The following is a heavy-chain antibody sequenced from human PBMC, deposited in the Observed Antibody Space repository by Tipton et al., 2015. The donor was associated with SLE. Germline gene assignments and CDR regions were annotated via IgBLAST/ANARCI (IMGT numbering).Heavy chain of an antibody. D-gene: IGHD2-21*02. CDR2: INPANGDT. CDR3: ANVGGVYCNHGDCLAFY. Sequence: QVQLVQSGAEMKKPGASVKVSCKASGFMFTNYYFHWLRQAPGQGPEWLGRINPANGDTDYSQKFRGRITMTRDTSITTTYMELNRLRSDDTAVYYCANVGGVYCNHGDCLAFYWGQGTLVSVSS. V-gene: IGHV1-2*06. J-gene: IGHJ4*02. CDR1: GFMFTNYY.